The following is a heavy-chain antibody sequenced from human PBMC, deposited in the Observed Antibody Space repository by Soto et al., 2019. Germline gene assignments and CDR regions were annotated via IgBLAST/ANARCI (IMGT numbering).Heavy chain of an antibody. J-gene: IGHJ4*02. CDR1: GGSVSSGSYY. V-gene: IGHV4-61*01. CDR2: IYDSGNT. D-gene: IGHD1-1*01. CDR3: ARYRRGTGWYYLDY. Sequence: SETLSLTCTVSGGSVSSGSYYWTWIRQPPGKRLEWIGYIYDSGNTNYSPSLQSRVTMSVDRSKNQFSLALNSVTAADTAVYYCARYRRGTGWYYLDYWGQGTLVTVSS.